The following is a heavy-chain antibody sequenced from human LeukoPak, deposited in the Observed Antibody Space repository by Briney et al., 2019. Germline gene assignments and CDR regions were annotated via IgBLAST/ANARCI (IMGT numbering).Heavy chain of an antibody. CDR1: GGSISSSTYY. CDR2: IYYSGST. J-gene: IGHJ6*02. V-gene: IGHV4-39*07. D-gene: IGHD1-14*01. CDR3: ARVTTGYYHNMDV. Sequence: PSETLSLTCTVSGGSISSSTYYWGWIRQPPGKGLEWIGNIYYSGSTHYNPSLKSRLTISVDTSKNQFSLKLSSVTAADTAIYYCARVTTGYYHNMDVWGQGTTVTVSS.